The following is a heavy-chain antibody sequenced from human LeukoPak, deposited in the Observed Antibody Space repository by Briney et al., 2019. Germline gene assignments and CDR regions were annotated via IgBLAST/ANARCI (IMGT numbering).Heavy chain of an antibody. D-gene: IGHD3-16*02. CDR3: ARDNGRYGMDV. V-gene: IGHV4-31*03. CDR2: VYYSGST. J-gene: IGHJ6*02. Sequence: PSETLSLTFTVSGGSISSGGYHWSWIRQHPGKGLEWIGYVYYSGSTYYNPSLKSRVTISVDTSKNQFSLKLSSVTAADTAVYYCARDNGRYGMDVWGQGTTVTVSS. CDR1: GGSISSGGYH.